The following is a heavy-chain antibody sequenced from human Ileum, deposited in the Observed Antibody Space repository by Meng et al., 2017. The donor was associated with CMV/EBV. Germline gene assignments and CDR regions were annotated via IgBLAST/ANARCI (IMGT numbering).Heavy chain of an antibody. Sequence: VSGGSISRANWWTWVRQTPGKGLEWIGEVYRGGNAMYNPSLQSRLTISVDDSTNQVSLRLRSVTAADTAMYYCTTGSAYSPPGQFHQWGQGTLVTVS. CDR2: VYRGGNA. CDR1: GGSISRANW. D-gene: IGHD3-22*01. J-gene: IGHJ4*02. CDR3: TTGSAYSPPGQFHQ. V-gene: IGHV4-4*02.